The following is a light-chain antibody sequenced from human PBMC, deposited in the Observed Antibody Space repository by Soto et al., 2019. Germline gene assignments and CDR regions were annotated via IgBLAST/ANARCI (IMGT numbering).Light chain of an antibody. V-gene: IGLV1-40*01. CDR2: GNS. J-gene: IGLJ1*01. CDR3: QSYDSSLNGRV. Sequence: QSVLTQPPSVSGAPGQRVTISCTGSSSNIGAGYDVHWYQQLPGTAPKLLIYGNSNQPSGVPDRFSGSKSGTSASLAITGFQAEDEADYYCQSYDSSLNGRVFGTGTKLTVL. CDR1: SSNIGAGYD.